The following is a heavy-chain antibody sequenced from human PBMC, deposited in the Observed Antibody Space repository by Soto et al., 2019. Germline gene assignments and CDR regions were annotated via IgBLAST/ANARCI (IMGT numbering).Heavy chain of an antibody. D-gene: IGHD2-15*01. CDR1: GFTFSSYS. CDR2: ISSSSSYI. CDR3: ARGGYCSGGSCYSDDAFDI. Sequence: EVQLVESGGGLVKPGGSLRLSCAASGFTFSSYSMNWVRQAPGKGLEWVSSISSSSSYIYYADSVKGRFTISRDNAKNSLYLQMNSLRAEDTAVYYCARGGYCSGGSCYSDDAFDIWGQGTMVTVSS. J-gene: IGHJ3*02. V-gene: IGHV3-21*01.